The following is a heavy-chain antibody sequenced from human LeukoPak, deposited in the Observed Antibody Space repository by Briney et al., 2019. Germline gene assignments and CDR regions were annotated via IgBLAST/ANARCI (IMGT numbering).Heavy chain of an antibody. Sequence: SETLSLTCAVYGGSFSGYYWSWIRQPPGKGLEWIGSIYYSGSTYYNPSLKSRVTISVDTSKNQFSLKLSSVTAADTAVYYCASARMYYYDSSGYLFDYWGQGTLVTVSS. D-gene: IGHD3-22*01. CDR1: GGSFSGYY. V-gene: IGHV4-34*01. CDR3: ASARMYYYDSSGYLFDY. J-gene: IGHJ4*02. CDR2: IYYSGST.